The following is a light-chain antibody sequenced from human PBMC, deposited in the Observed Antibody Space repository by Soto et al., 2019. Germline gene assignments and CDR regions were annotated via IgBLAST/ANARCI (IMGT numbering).Light chain of an antibody. J-gene: IGKJ1*01. CDR1: QSVLESSNNKNY. V-gene: IGKV4-1*01. CDR2: WAS. Sequence: DIVMTQSPDSLALSLGERATINCKSSQSVLESSNNKNYLAWYQQKPGQAPKLLTYWASTRESGVPDRFSGSGSGTDFTLTISSLQAEDVAVYYCQQYFTIPPAFGQGTKVEI. CDR3: QQYFTIPPA.